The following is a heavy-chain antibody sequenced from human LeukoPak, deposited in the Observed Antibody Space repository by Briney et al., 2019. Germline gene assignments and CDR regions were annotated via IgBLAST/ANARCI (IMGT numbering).Heavy chain of an antibody. CDR2: IKQDGSEK. CDR1: GFTFSSYW. V-gene: IGHV3-7*01. D-gene: IGHD5-18*01. J-gene: IGHJ6*03. Sequence: GGSLRLSCAASGFTFSSYWMSWVRQAPGKGLEWVANIKQDGSEKYYVDSVKGRFIISRDNAKNSLYLQMNSLRAEDTAVYYCAREEWIPYYYYYYMDVWGKGTTVTVSS. CDR3: AREEWIPYYYYYYMDV.